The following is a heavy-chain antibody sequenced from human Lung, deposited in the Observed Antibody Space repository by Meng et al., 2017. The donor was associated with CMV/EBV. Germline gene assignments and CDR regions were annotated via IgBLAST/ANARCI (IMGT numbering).Heavy chain of an antibody. CDR3: ARHLRGYSWPKSD. J-gene: IGHJ4*02. Sequence: SETLSLTCTVTDVSISNSSFFWGWIRQPPGKGLEWIGSFFHSGDTYSNPSLRSRVAISVDTSKNQFSLRLNSVTATDTAMYYCARHLRGYSWPKSDWGQGTLVNVSS. V-gene: IGHV4-39*01. CDR1: DVSISNSSFF. D-gene: IGHD1-26*01. CDR2: FFHSGDT.